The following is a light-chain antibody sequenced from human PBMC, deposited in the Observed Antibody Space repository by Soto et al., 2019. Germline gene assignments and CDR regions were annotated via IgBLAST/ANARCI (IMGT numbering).Light chain of an antibody. Sequence: EIVMTQSPATLSVAPGERATLSCRASQSVSSNLAWYQQKPGQAPRLLIYGAATRATGIPARFSGSGSGTEFTLTISSLQSEDFAVYSCQQYNNWPPSWTFGQGTKLEIK. CDR3: QQYNNWPPSWT. J-gene: IGKJ2*02. CDR2: GAA. V-gene: IGKV3-15*01. CDR1: QSVSSN.